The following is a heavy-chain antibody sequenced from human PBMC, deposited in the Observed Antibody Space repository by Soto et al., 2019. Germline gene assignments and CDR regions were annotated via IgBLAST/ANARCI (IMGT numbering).Heavy chain of an antibody. J-gene: IGHJ3*01. CDR2: ISGSGGST. V-gene: IGHV3-23*01. CDR1: GFTFRTYA. CDR3: AILLGLGVFDAYDF. D-gene: IGHD2-8*01. Sequence: GGSLRLSCAVSGFTFRTYAMSWVRQAPGKGLEWVSAISGSGGSTFYADSVKGRFTISRDNSINTLYLQMNSLRTEDTAVYYCAILLGLGVFDAYDFWGQGTMVTVS.